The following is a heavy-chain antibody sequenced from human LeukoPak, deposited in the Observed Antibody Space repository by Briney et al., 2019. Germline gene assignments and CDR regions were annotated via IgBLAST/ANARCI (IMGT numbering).Heavy chain of an antibody. CDR2: ISTSGGST. CDR1: GFTFSSYA. V-gene: IGHV3-23*01. CDR3: AIMHRYYDGSGYWVQ. Sequence: GGSLRLSCAASGFTFSSYAMSWVRQAPGKGMEWVSGISTSGGSTSYADSVKGRFTISRDNPRNTLYMQMNSLRAEDTAVYYCAIMHRYYDGSGYWVQWGQGTLVTVSS. J-gene: IGHJ4*02. D-gene: IGHD3-22*01.